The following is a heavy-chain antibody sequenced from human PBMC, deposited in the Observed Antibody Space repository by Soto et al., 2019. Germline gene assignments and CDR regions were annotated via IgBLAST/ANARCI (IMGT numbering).Heavy chain of an antibody. J-gene: IGHJ4*02. Sequence: QITLKESGPALVKPTQTLTLTCTFSGFSLSTSGVGVGWIRQPPGKALEWLSLIYWDDDKRYSPSLKSRLTINKDTPKNQVVLTMTNMDPVDTATYYCAHSLDASNYVAYEPINSFDYWGQGTLVTVSS. D-gene: IGHD4-17*01. CDR1: GFSLSTSGVG. CDR3: AHSLDASNYVAYEPINSFDY. V-gene: IGHV2-5*02. CDR2: IYWDDDK.